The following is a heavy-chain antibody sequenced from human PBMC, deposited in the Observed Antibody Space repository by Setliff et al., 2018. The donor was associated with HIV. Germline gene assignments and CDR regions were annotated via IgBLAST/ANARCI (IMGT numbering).Heavy chain of an antibody. D-gene: IGHD6-19*01. V-gene: IGHV1-3*01. J-gene: IGHJ4*02. CDR1: GYTFTSYA. Sequence: ASVKVSCKASGYTFTSYAMHWVRQAPGQRLEWMGWINAGNGNTKYSQKFQGRVTMTRDTSISTAYMELSRLRSDDTAVYYCARAPHVAVAGTSGFDYWGQGTLVTVSS. CDR2: INAGNGNT. CDR3: ARAPHVAVAGTSGFDY.